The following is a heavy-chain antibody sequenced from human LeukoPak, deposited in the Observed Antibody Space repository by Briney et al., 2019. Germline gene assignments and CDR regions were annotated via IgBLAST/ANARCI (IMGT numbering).Heavy chain of an antibody. CDR3: ARDPMAPRGYFDY. D-gene: IGHD3-10*01. J-gene: IGHJ4*02. Sequence: GGSLRLSCAASGFTFSDYYMSWIRQAPGKGLGWVSYISSSGSTIYYADSVKGRFTISRDNAKNSLYLQMNSLRAEDTAVYYCARDPMAPRGYFDYWGQGTLVTVSS. V-gene: IGHV3-11*01. CDR1: GFTFSDYY. CDR2: ISSSGSTI.